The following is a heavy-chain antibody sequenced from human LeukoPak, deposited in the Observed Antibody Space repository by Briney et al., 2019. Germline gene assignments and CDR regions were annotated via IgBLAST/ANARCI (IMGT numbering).Heavy chain of an antibody. CDR1: GYTFTSYG. V-gene: IGHV1-18*01. J-gene: IGHJ4*02. CDR3: ARGLITMVRGYSDY. D-gene: IGHD3-10*01. Sequence: ASVKVSCKASGYTFTSYGISWVRQAPGQGLEWMGWISAYNGNANYAQKLQGRVTMTTDTSTSTAYMELRSLRSDDTAVYYCARGLITMVRGYSDYWGQGTLVTVSS. CDR2: ISAYNGNA.